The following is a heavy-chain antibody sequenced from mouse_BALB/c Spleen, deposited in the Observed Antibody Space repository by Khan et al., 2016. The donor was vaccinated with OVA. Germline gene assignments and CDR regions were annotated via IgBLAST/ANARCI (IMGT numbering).Heavy chain of an antibody. CDR1: GYSFTNYV. CDR2: INPYNDGT. D-gene: IGHD3-3*01. CDR3: ARGNWLSYNFDY. V-gene: IGHV1S136*01. Sequence: VQLKQSGPELGKPGASVKMSCKPSGYSFTNYVLHWVKQKPGQGLEWIGYINPYNDGTKYNENFKGKATLASDKSSITAYLELSSLTTEDSAAYYCARGNWLSYNFDYWGQGTTVTLSS. J-gene: IGHJ2*01.